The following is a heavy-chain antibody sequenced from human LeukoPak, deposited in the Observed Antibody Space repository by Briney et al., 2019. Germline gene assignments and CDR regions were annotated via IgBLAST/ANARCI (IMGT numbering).Heavy chain of an antibody. CDR3: ASVLRGYSYGPSFDY. J-gene: IGHJ4*02. V-gene: IGHV1-69*05. CDR2: IIPIFGTA. D-gene: IGHD5-18*01. Sequence: SVKVSCKASGGTFSSYAISWVRQAPGQGLEWMGRIIPIFGTANYAQKFQGRVTITTDESTSTAYMELSSLRSEDTAVYYCASVLRGYSYGPSFDYWGQGTLVTVSS. CDR1: GGTFSSYA.